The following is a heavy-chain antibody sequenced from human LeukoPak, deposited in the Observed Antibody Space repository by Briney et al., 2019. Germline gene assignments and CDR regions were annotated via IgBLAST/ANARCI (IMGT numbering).Heavy chain of an antibody. CDR3: ARGISGIPAAGADY. J-gene: IGHJ4*02. D-gene: IGHD6-13*01. V-gene: IGHV3-21*01. Sequence: GGSLRLSCAASGFTFSNYSMNWVRQAPGKGLEWVSSISSGSTYIYYADSVKGRFPISRDNAENSLYLQMNSLRAEDTAVYYCARGISGIPAAGADYWGQGTLVTVSS. CDR2: ISSGSTYI. CDR1: GFTFSNYS.